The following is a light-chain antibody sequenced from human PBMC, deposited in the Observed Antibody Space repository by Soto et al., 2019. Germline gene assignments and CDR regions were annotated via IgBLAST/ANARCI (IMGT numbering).Light chain of an antibody. Sequence: EIVLTQSPGTLSLSPGERATLSCRASQSVNSSYLAWYQQKPGQAPRLLIYGASSRATGIPDRFSGSGSGTDFTLTISRLEPEDFAVYYCQQYASAPLTLGHRTKVEIK. CDR3: QQYASAPLT. CDR1: QSVNSSY. CDR2: GAS. V-gene: IGKV3-20*01. J-gene: IGKJ1*01.